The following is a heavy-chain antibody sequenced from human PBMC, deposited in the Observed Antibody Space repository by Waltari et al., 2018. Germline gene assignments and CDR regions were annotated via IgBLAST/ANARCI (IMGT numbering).Heavy chain of an antibody. CDR3: ARQPRSGSLDY. D-gene: IGHD3-10*01. Sequence: QLQLQESGPGLVKPSETLSLTCTASGGSISSSSYYWGWIRQPPGKGLEWIGSIYYSWSTYYNPSLKSRVTISVDTSKNQFSLKLSSVTAADTAVYYCARQPRSGSLDYWGQGTLVTVSS. CDR1: GGSISSSSYY. CDR2: IYYSWST. J-gene: IGHJ4*02. V-gene: IGHV4-39*01.